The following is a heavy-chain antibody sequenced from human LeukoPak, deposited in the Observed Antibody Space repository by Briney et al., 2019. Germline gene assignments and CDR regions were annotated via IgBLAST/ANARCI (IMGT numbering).Heavy chain of an antibody. CDR3: ARDHPTFHHSQGSLIDY. V-gene: IGHV1-69*04. Sequence: SVKVSCKASGGTFSSYAISWVRQAPGQGLEWMGRIIPILGIANYAQKFQGRVTITADKSTSTAYMELSSLRSEDTAVYYCARDHPTFHHSQGSLIDYWGQGTLVTVSS. J-gene: IGHJ4*02. CDR2: IIPILGIA. CDR1: GGTFSSYA. D-gene: IGHD2/OR15-2a*01.